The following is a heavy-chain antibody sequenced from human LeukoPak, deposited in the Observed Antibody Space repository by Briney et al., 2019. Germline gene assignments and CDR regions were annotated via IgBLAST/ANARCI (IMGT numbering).Heavy chain of an antibody. CDR1: GFTFSTCA. D-gene: IGHD2-15*01. CDR2: ISGSDDGT. CDR3: AKSPVSSCRGSFCYPFDY. V-gene: IGHV3-23*01. J-gene: IGHJ4*02. Sequence: GGSLRLSCAAFGFTFSTCAMSWVRQAPGKGLEWVSAISGSDDGTYYADSVKGRFTISRDNSRNTLYLQMNTLRAEDTAVYFCAKSPVSSCRGSFCYPFDYWGQGNLVTVSS.